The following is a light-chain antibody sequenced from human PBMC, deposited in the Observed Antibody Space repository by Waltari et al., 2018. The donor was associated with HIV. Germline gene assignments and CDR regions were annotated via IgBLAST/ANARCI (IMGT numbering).Light chain of an antibody. CDR2: ENT. Sequence: QSVLTQPPSVPGAPGQRVTISCPGTSSNIGAGHDVHWYQQFPGSVPRLRIYENTNRPSGVPDRFSGSKSGTSASLAISGLQAEDEADYYCQSYDSSLKVIFGGGTKVTVL. J-gene: IGLJ2*01. CDR3: QSYDSSLKVI. V-gene: IGLV1-40*01. CDR1: SSNIGAGHD.